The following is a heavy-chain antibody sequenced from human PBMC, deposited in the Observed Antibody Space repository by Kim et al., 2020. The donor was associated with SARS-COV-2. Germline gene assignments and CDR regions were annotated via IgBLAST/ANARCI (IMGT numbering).Heavy chain of an antibody. CDR3: AREGGWLRYGGMDV. D-gene: IGHD5-12*01. J-gene: IGHJ6*02. Sequence: TPSHMSRVTISVDTSKNQFSLKLSSGTAADTAVYYCAREGGWLRYGGMDVWGQGTTVTVSS. V-gene: IGHV4-31*02.